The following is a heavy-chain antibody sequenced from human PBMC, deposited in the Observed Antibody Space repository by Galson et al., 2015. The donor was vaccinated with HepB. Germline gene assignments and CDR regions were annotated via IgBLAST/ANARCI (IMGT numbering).Heavy chain of an antibody. Sequence: ETLSLTCAVYGGSFSGYYWSWIRQPPGKGLEWIGEINHSGSTNYNPSLKSRVTISVDTSKNQFSLKLSSVTAADTAVYYCAVGEIRWGVYYYYYGMDVWGQGTTVTVSS. CDR1: GGSFSGYY. CDR2: INHSGST. CDR3: AVGEIRWGVYYYYYGMDV. V-gene: IGHV4-34*01. J-gene: IGHJ6*02. D-gene: IGHD3-10*01.